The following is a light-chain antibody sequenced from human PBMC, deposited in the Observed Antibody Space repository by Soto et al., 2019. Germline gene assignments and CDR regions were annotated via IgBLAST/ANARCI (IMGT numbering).Light chain of an antibody. Sequence: IQLTQSPSSLSASVGYRFTITCRASQGISSYLAWFQQRPGKAPKLLIFGASTLQNGVPARFSGGGFGTEFTLTITSLQPEDFATYYCHQVYTYPRTFGQGTKVDIK. CDR3: HQVYTYPRT. J-gene: IGKJ1*01. V-gene: IGKV1-9*01. CDR1: QGISSY. CDR2: GAS.